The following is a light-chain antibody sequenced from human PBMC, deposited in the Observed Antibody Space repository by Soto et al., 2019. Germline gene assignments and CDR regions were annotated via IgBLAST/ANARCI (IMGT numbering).Light chain of an antibody. J-gene: IGKJ4*01. Sequence: PGERATLSCRASQSVSSYFAWYLQKPGQAPRLLIYDASTRAAGIPARFSGSGSGTDFTLTISSLEPEDFAVYYCQQRSDWPLTFGGGTKVEIK. CDR2: DAS. CDR1: QSVSSY. CDR3: QQRSDWPLT. V-gene: IGKV3-11*01.